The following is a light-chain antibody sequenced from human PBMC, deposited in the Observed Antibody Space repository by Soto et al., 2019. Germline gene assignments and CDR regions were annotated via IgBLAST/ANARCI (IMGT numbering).Light chain of an antibody. J-gene: IGLJ1*01. CDR3: QSYDSSLSALYV. CDR1: SSNIGAGYD. V-gene: IGLV1-40*01. Sequence: QSALTQPPSVSGAPGQRDTISCTGSSSNIGAGYDVHWYQQLPGTAPKLLIYGNSNRPSGVPDRFSGSKSGTSASLAITGLQAEDEADYYCQSYDSSLSALYVFGTGTKVTVL. CDR2: GNS.